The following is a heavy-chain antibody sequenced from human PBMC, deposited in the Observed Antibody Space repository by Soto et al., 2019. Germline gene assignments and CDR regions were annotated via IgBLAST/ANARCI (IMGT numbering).Heavy chain of an antibody. CDR1: GYTFTSYA. J-gene: IGHJ4*02. V-gene: IGHV1-3*01. D-gene: IGHD6-13*01. CDR3: ARAGSSPIPLALDY. Sequence: ASVTVSCKASGYTFTSYAMHWVRQAPGQRLEWMGWINAGNGNTKYSQKFQGRVTITRDTSASTAYMEPCSLRSEDTAVYYCARAGSSPIPLALDYWGQGTLVTVSS. CDR2: INAGNGNT.